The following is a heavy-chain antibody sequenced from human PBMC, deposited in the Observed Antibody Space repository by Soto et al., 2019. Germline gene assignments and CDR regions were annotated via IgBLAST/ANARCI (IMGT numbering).Heavy chain of an antibody. CDR3: AKDRYCSGGSCYSEWAFDI. CDR2: ISGSGGST. CDR1: GFTFSSYA. Sequence: EVQLLESGGGLVQPGGSLRLSCAASGFTFSSYAMSWVRQAPGKGLEWVSAISGSGGSTYYADSVKGRFTISRDNSKNTLYLQMNSLRAEDTAVYYCAKDRYCSGGSCYSEWAFDIWGPGTMVTVSS. V-gene: IGHV3-23*01. J-gene: IGHJ3*02. D-gene: IGHD2-15*01.